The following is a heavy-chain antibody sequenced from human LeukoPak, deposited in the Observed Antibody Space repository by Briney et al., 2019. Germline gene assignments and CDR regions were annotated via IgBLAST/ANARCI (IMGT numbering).Heavy chain of an antibody. CDR2: INPSGGST. D-gene: IGHD3-10*01. J-gene: IGHJ4*02. V-gene: IGHV1-46*01. CDR1: GYSFTSYY. Sequence: ASVKVSCKVSGYSFTSYYMHWVRQAPGQGLEWMGIINPSGGSTSYAQKFQGRVTMTRDTSTSTVYMELSSLRSEDTAVYYCARCDYGSGSYLCGVDYWGQGTLVTVSS. CDR3: ARCDYGSGSYLCGVDY.